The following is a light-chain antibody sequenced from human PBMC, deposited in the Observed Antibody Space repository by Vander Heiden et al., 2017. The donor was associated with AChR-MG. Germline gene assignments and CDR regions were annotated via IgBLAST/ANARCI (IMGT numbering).Light chain of an antibody. J-gene: IGLJ3*02. CDR3: QSYDNGRSVWV. CDR2: CNI. CDR1: GFNCGANFD. V-gene: IGLV1-40*01. Sequence: QPVLTQPPSVSGAPGQRVTITCTGSGFNCGANFDVQRYEQPPGEAPTILIFCNINRPSWVPDRFSASKSGTSTSLAITALQAEDEADYYCQSYDNGRSVWVFGGGTKLTVL.